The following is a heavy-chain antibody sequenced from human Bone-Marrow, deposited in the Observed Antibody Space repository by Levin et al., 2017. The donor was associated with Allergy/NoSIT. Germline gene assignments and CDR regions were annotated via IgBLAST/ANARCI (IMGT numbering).Heavy chain of an antibody. CDR1: GDSVSSRTAA. V-gene: IGHV6-1*01. Sequence: SQTLSLTCDISGDSVSSRTAAWNWIRQSPSRGLEWLGRTYYRSTWKKDYADSVKSRLSIIPATSKNQFSLELKSVTPEDTAVYYCAGATAAAGGGGMDVWGQGTTVTVSS. D-gene: IGHD6-25*01. J-gene: IGHJ6*02. CDR2: TYYRSTWKK. CDR3: AGATAAAGGGGMDV.